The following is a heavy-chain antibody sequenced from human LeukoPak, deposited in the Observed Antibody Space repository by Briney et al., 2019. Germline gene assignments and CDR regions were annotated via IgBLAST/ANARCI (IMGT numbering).Heavy chain of an antibody. D-gene: IGHD4-11*01. Sequence: SETLSLTCTVSGGSISSYYWSWIRQPPGKRLEWIGYIYYSGSTNYNPSLKSRVTISVDTSKNQFSLKLSSVTAADTAVYYCARVSFYSNYIDYWGQGTLVTVSS. J-gene: IGHJ4*02. CDR1: GGSISSYY. CDR3: ARVSFYSNYIDY. V-gene: IGHV4-59*01. CDR2: IYYSGST.